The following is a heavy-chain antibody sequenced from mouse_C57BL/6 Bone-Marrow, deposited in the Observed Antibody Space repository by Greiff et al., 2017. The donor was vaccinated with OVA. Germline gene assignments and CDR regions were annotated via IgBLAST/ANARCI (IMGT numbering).Heavy chain of an antibody. D-gene: IGHD1-1*01. J-gene: IGHJ2*01. Sequence: VHVKQSGAELVKPGASVKLSCTASGFNIKDYYMHWVKQRTEQGLEWIGRIDPEDGETKYAPKFQGKATITADTSFNTAYLQLSSLTSEDTAVYYCASPYYYGSSHPYFDYWGQGTTLTVSS. CDR2: IDPEDGET. CDR1: GFNIKDYY. V-gene: IGHV14-2*01. CDR3: ASPYYYGSSHPYFDY.